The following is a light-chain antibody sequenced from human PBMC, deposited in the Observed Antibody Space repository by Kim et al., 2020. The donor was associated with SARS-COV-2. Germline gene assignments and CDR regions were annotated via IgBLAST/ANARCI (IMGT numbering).Light chain of an antibody. CDR3: NSRDSNATVV. Sequence: SSELTQDPAVSVALGQTVRITCQGDSLRRYYATWYQQKPGQAPIVVIYGKNNRPSGIPDRFSGSSSGNTASLTITGTQAGDEADYYCNSRDSNATVVFGG. V-gene: IGLV3-19*01. J-gene: IGLJ2*01. CDR1: SLRRYY. CDR2: GKN.